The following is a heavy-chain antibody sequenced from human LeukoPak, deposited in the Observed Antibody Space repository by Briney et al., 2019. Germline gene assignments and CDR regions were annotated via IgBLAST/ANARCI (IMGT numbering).Heavy chain of an antibody. D-gene: IGHD5-18*01. Sequence: ASVKVSCKASGYTFTGYYMHWVRQAPGQGLEWMGWINPNSGGTNYAQKFQGRVTMTRDTSISTAYMELSRLRSDDTAVYHCARGIQLWSPDYYMDVWGKGTTVTVSS. CDR1: GYTFTGYY. V-gene: IGHV1-2*02. CDR3: ARGIQLWSPDYYMDV. CDR2: INPNSGGT. J-gene: IGHJ6*03.